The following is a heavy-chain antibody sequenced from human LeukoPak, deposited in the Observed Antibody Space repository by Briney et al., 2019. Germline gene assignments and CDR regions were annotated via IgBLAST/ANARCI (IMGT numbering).Heavy chain of an antibody. V-gene: IGHV4-39*07. Sequence: SETLSLTCTVSGGPISSSSYYWGWIRQPPGKGLEWIGSIYYSGSTYYNPSLKSRVTISVDTSKNQFSLKLSSVTAADTAVYYCAREVVATMYFDYWGQGTLVTVSS. CDR2: IYYSGST. J-gene: IGHJ4*02. CDR1: GGPISSSSYY. CDR3: AREVVATMYFDY. D-gene: IGHD5-12*01.